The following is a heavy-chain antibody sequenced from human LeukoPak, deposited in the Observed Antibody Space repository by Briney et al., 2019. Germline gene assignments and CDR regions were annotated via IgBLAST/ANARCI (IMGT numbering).Heavy chain of an antibody. CDR2: ISSSSSYI. D-gene: IGHD6-6*01. Sequence: PGGSLRLSCAASGFTFGSYSMNWVRQAPGKGLEWVSFISSSSSYIYYTDSVKGRFTISRDNARNSLFLQMNSLRADDTAVYYCARAPPGIATLAGYMDVWGKGTTVTVSS. CDR1: GFTFGSYS. J-gene: IGHJ6*03. CDR3: ARAPPGIATLAGYMDV. V-gene: IGHV3-21*06.